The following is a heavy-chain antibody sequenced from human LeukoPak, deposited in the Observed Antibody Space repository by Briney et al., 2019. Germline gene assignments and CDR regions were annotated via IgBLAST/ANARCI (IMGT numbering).Heavy chain of an antibody. Sequence: ASVKVSCKASGHTFTNYGITWVRQAPGQGLEWMGWISAYNGNTNYAQKFQGRVTMTTDTYTNTVYMELRSLRSDDTAVYYCARGYYYDTFFDYWGQGTLVTVSS. CDR3: ARGYYYDTFFDY. J-gene: IGHJ4*02. V-gene: IGHV1-18*01. CDR2: ISAYNGNT. CDR1: GHTFTNYG. D-gene: IGHD3-22*01.